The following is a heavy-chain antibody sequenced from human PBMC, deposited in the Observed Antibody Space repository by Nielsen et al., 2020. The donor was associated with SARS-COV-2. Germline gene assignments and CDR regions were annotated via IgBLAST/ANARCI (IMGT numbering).Heavy chain of an antibody. D-gene: IGHD3-3*01. J-gene: IGHJ5*02. Sequence: GESLKISCAASGFTFSSYSMNWVRQAPGKGLEWASYISSSSSTIYYADSVKGRFTISRDNAKNSLYLQMNSLRDEDTAVYYCARDSGDYDFWSGYANWFDPWGQGTLVTVSS. CDR1: GFTFSSYS. CDR2: ISSSSSTI. V-gene: IGHV3-48*02. CDR3: ARDSGDYDFWSGYANWFDP.